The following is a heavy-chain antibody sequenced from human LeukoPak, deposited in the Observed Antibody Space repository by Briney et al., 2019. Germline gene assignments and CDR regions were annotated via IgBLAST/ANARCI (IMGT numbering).Heavy chain of an antibody. Sequence: PGGSLRLSCAASGFTFSNAWMSWVRQAPGKGLEWVGRIKSKTDGGTTDYAAPVKGRFTISRDDSKNTAYLQMNSLKTEDTAVYYCTTSIADCSGGSCYLGYWGQGTLVTVSS. CDR3: TTSIADCSGGSCYLGY. CDR2: IKSKTDGGTT. CDR1: GFTFSNAW. V-gene: IGHV3-15*01. J-gene: IGHJ4*02. D-gene: IGHD2-15*01.